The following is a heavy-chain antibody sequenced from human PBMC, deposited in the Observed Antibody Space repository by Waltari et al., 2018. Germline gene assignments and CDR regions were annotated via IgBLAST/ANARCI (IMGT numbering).Heavy chain of an antibody. CDR3: ASGPASFDF. V-gene: IGHV1-2*02. CDR1: VYSSTDHY. CDR2: INPNSGGT. Sequence: QGLLVQSGAEVKKPGASVTVPCRASVYSSTDHYMHWVRQAPGQGLEWLGWINPNSGGTKYAPSVQGRLTLTRDTSSTTAYMELTRLRSDDTAVYYCASGPASFDFWGQGTLVSVSS. J-gene: IGHJ4*02.